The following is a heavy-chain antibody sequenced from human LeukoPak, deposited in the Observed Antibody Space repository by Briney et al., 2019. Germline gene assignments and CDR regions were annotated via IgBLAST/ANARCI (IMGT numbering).Heavy chain of an antibody. V-gene: IGHV4-39*01. CDR3: ASGRYDVLRGYSTTVDP. D-gene: IGHD3-3*01. Sequence: SETLSLTCTVSGGSTGSRNYYWAWIRQPPGKELEWIGSIYQSGRTYYNPSLKSRVSISVDTSKNRFSLNLNSVIAADTAVYHCASGRYDVLRGYSTTVDPWGQGTLVTVSS. CDR1: GGSTGSRNYY. J-gene: IGHJ5*02. CDR2: IYQSGRT.